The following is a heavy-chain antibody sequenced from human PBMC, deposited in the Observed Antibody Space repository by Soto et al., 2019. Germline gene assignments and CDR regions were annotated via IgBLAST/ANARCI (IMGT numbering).Heavy chain of an antibody. J-gene: IGHJ6*03. CDR1: GGTFSSYA. V-gene: IGHV1-69*04. D-gene: IGHD6-19*01. CDR3: ARDRSSDPNYYYYMDV. Sequence: QVQLVQSGAEVKKPGSSVKVSCKAYGGTFSSYAITWVRQAPGQGLEWMGRIIPILGIENYAQKFQDRVTITADKSTSTVYMELSSLITEDTAVYYCARDRSSDPNYYYYMDVWGKGTTVTVSS. CDR2: IIPILGIE.